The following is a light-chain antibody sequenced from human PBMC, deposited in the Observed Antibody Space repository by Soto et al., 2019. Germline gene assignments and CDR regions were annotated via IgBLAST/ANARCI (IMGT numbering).Light chain of an antibody. V-gene: IGLV9-49*03. CDR1: SGYSDYK. Sequence: QSVLTQPPSVSASLGASVTLTCTLSSGYSDYKVDWFQQRPGKGPRFIMRVGAGGIVGSKGDGVPDRFSVLGSDLNRYLTIKNIQVEDESDYPCASGHGSGINFVVVFGGGTKVTVL. J-gene: IGLJ2*01. CDR3: ASGHGSGINFVVV. CDR2: VGAGGIVG.